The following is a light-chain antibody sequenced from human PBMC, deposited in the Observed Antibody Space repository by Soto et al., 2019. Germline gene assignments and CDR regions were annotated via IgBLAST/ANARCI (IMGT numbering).Light chain of an antibody. CDR2: EAS. CDR1: QIISKW. V-gene: IGKV1-5*03. J-gene: IGKJ1*01. CDR3: QQYNSYPLT. Sequence: DRVTITCRASQIISKWLAWYQQKPGKAPKLLIYEASSLESDVPSRFSGSGSGTEFSLTISSLQPDDLGTYYCQQYNSYPLTFGQGTKVDIK.